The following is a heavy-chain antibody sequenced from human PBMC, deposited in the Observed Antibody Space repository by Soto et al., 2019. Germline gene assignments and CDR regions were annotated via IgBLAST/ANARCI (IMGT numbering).Heavy chain of an antibody. J-gene: IGHJ6*03. CDR2: INAGNGNT. D-gene: IGHD6-25*01. Sequence: QVQLVQSGAEVKKPGASVKVSCKASGYTFTSYAMHWVRQAPGQRLEWMGWINAGNGNTKYSQKFQGRVTITRDTSASTANMELSSLRSEDTAVYYCARGPAYYYYYMDVWGKGTTVTVSS. V-gene: IGHV1-3*01. CDR3: ARGPAYYYYYMDV. CDR1: GYTFTSYA.